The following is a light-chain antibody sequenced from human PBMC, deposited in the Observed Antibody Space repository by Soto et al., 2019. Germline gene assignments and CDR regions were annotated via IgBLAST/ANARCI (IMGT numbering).Light chain of an antibody. CDR1: SSDVGGYNY. CDR3: SSYTTISTYV. CDR2: DVR. V-gene: IGLV2-14*01. Sequence: QSVLNQPASVSGSPGQSITISCTGTSSDVGGYNYVSWYQQHPGKAPKLMIYDVRNRPSGVSNRFSGSKSVNTASLTISGLRAEDEADYYCSSYTTISTYVFGTGTKVTVL. J-gene: IGLJ1*01.